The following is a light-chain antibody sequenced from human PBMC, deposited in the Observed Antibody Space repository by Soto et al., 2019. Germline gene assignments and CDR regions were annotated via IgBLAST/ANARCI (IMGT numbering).Light chain of an antibody. Sequence: QSALTQPASVSGSPGQSITISCTGTSSDIGAYNFVSWYQQHPGKAPKLMLYDVNIRPSGVSNRFSGSKSGNTASLTISGLQAEDDADYYCTSWTTSTTMIFGGVTQLTVL. CDR3: TSWTTSTTMI. CDR1: SSDIGAYNF. J-gene: IGLJ2*01. CDR2: DVN. V-gene: IGLV2-14*03.